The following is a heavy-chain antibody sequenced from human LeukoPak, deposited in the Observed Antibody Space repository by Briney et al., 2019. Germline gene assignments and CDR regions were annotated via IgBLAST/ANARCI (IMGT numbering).Heavy chain of an antibody. J-gene: IGHJ4*02. D-gene: IGHD3-10*01. V-gene: IGHV3-23*01. Sequence: PGGSLRLSCVASGFTFSNYAMSWVRQAPGKGLDWVSTISGSTGSTYYANSVKGRFTISGDNSKNTLYLQMNSLRAEDTAVYYCARNSGSGAITFDYWGQETLVTVSS. CDR1: GFTFSNYA. CDR3: ARNSGSGAITFDY. CDR2: ISGSTGST.